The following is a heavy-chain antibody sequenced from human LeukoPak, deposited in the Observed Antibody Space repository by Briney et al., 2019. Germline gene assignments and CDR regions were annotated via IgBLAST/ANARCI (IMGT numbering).Heavy chain of an antibody. V-gene: IGHV3-53*01. J-gene: IGHJ3*02. D-gene: IGHD1-1*01. CDR3: ARATSSQFRHFDI. CDR2: IYSGGNT. Sequence: GGSLRLSCAASGFTVSRNYMTWVRQAPGKGLEWVSVIYSGGNTYYAESVKGRFTVSRDHSNNTLFLQMSSLRVEDTALYYCARATSSQFRHFDIWGQGTLVTVSS. CDR1: GFTVSRNY.